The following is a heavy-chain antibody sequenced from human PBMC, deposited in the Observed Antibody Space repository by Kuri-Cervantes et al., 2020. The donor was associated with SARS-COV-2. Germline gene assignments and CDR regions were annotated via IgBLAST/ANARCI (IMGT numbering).Heavy chain of an antibody. J-gene: IGHJ4*02. CDR2: INWNGGST. D-gene: IGHD6-13*01. Sequence: GESLKISCAASGFTFSSYGMSWVRQAPGKGLEWVSGINWNGGSTGYADSVKGRFTISRDNAKNTLYLQMNSLRAEDTAVYYCARAYSSSYVLYFDYWGQGTLVTVSS. CDR1: GFTFSSYG. V-gene: IGHV3-20*04. CDR3: ARAYSSSYVLYFDY.